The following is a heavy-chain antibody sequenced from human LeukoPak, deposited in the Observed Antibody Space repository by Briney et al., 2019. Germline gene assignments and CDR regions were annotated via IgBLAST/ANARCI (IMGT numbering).Heavy chain of an antibody. CDR3: ARGLGYCSSTSCLEDY. Sequence: SETLSLTCAVYGGSFSGYYWSWIRQPPGKGLEWIGEINHSGSTNYNPSLKSRVTILVDTSKNQFSLKLSSVTAADTAVYYCARGLGYCSSTSCLEDYWGQETLVTVSS. D-gene: IGHD2-2*01. CDR2: INHSGST. V-gene: IGHV4-34*01. CDR1: GGSFSGYY. J-gene: IGHJ4*02.